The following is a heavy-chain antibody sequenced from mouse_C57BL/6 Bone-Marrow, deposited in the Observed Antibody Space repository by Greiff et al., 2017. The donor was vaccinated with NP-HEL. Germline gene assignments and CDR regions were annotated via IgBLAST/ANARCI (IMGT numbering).Heavy chain of an antibody. CDR2: VDPFVSYT. CDR1: GYTFTSYW. Sequence: LQQPGAERGGPGTSVKLSCKASGYTFTSYWVHWVKQRPGQGLDGIGGVDPFVSYTNYNQKFKGKATLTVDTSSSTAYMQLSSLTSEDSVVYYCARGGDYTIPFAYWGQGTLVTVSA. V-gene: IGHV1-59*01. D-gene: IGHD2-12*01. CDR3: ARGGDYTIPFAY. J-gene: IGHJ3*01.